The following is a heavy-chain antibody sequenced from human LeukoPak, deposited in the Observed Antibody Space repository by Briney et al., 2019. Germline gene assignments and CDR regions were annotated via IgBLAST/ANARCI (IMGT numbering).Heavy chain of an antibody. V-gene: IGHV3-21*01. CDR2: ISSCGTYK. CDR1: GFTFSDST. D-gene: IGHD4-17*01. J-gene: IGHJ3*02. Sequence: GGSLRLSCAATGFTFSDSTMNWARQAPGQAPEWVSSISSCGTYKYYADSVKGRFTISRANPQNSLYLQLTSLRAEDSSVYYCATPTTVTTTSADAFDIWGQVTMVTVSS. CDR3: ATPTTVTTTSADAFDI.